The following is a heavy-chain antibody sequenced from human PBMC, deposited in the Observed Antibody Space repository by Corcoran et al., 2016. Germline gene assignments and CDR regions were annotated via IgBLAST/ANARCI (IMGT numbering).Heavy chain of an antibody. Sequence: QVQLVQSGAEVKKPGSSVKVSCKASGGTFSSYAISWVRQAPGQGLEWMGGIIPIFGTANYAQKFQGRVTITADESTSTAYMELSSLRSEDTAVYYCARGGLGRKVPAAMIGDWFDPWGQGTLVTVSS. D-gene: IGHD2-2*01. CDR1: GGTFSSYA. V-gene: IGHV1-69*01. CDR2: IIPIFGTA. CDR3: ARGGLGRKVPAAMIGDWFDP. J-gene: IGHJ5*02.